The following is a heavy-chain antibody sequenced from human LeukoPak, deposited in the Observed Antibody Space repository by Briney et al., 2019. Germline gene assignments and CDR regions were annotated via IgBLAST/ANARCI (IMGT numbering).Heavy chain of an antibody. D-gene: IGHD2-8*02. CDR2: ISSSSSTI. J-gene: IGHJ6*02. V-gene: IGHV3-48*04. Sequence: PGGSLRLSCAASGFTFSSYSMNWVRQAPGKGLEWVSYISSSSSTIYYADSVKGRFTISRDNAKNSLYLQMNSLRAEDTAVYYCARDQGTGFTDVWGQGTTVTVSS. CDR3: ARDQGTGFTDV. CDR1: GFTFSSYS.